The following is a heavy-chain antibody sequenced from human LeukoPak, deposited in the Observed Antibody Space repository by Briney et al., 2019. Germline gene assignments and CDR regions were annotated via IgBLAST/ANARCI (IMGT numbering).Heavy chain of an antibody. V-gene: IGHV3-33*01. CDR3: ARDTSLWFGELSPPIYYYYGMDV. CDR1: GFTFSSYG. CDR2: IWYDGSNK. Sequence: GGSLRLSCAASGFTFSSYGMHWVRQAPGKGLEWVAVIWYDGSNKYYADSVKGRFTISRDNSKNTLYLQMNSLRAEDTAVYYCARDTSLWFGELSPPIYYYYGMDVWGQGTTVTVSS. J-gene: IGHJ6*02. D-gene: IGHD3-10*01.